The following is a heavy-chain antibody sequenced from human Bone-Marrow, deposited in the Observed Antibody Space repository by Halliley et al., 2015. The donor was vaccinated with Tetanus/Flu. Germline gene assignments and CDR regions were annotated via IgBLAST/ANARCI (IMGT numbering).Heavy chain of an antibody. J-gene: IGHJ5*02. V-gene: IGHV4-30-4*05. D-gene: IGHD6-19*01. CDR2: IDYSGST. Sequence: GYIDYSGSTPYTPSLKSRLTISADTSKNHFLLKLSFVTAADTAVYYCARLGLEYSSGWPNWFDPWGQGTLVTVSS. CDR3: ARLGLEYSSGWPNWFDP.